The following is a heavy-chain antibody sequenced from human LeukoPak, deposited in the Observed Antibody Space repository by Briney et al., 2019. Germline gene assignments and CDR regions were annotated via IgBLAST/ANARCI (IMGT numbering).Heavy chain of an antibody. CDR3: ARDHRQGPYYYDSSGYYYKYWFDP. CDR1: GDSISSGDYY. CDR2: IYTSGST. V-gene: IGHV4-61*02. Sequence: SQTLSLTCTVSGDSISSGDYYWSWIRQPAGKGLEWIGRIYTSGSTNYNPSLKSRVTMSVDTSKNQFSLKLSSVTAADTAVYYCARDHRQGPYYYDSSGYYYKYWFDPWGQGTLVTVSS. D-gene: IGHD3-22*01. J-gene: IGHJ5*02.